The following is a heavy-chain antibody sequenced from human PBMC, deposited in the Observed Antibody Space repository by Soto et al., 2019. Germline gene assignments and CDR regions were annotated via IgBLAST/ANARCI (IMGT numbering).Heavy chain of an antibody. D-gene: IGHD3-3*02. Sequence: EVQLLESGGGLVQPGGSLRLSCAASGFTFSNYAMGWVRQAPEKGLVWVSSLTGSGVSTYYADSVKGRFTISRDNSQNTLFLQMNSLRAEDTAIYYCAKVIFGVVNEAFDNWGQGTMVTVSS. J-gene: IGHJ3*02. CDR3: AKVIFGVVNEAFDN. CDR1: GFTFSNYA. CDR2: LTGSGVST. V-gene: IGHV3-23*01.